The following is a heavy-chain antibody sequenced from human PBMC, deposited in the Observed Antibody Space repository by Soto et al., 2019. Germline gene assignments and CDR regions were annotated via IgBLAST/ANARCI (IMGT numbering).Heavy chain of an antibody. CDR1: GFTFSSYS. CDR2: ISSSSSTI. V-gene: IGHV3-48*01. Sequence: PEGSLRLSCAASGFTFSSYSMNWVRQAPGKGLEWVSYISSSSSTIYYAYSVKGRFTISRDNAKNSLYLQMNSPRAEDTAVYYCARDKLSAAGLAYFDYWGQGT. D-gene: IGHD2-2*01. CDR3: ARDKLSAAGLAYFDY. J-gene: IGHJ4*02.